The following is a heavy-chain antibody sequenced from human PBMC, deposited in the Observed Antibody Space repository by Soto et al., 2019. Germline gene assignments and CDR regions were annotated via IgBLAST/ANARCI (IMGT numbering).Heavy chain of an antibody. CDR1: GGSISSYY. Sequence: QVQLQESGPGLVKPSETLSLTCTVSGGSISSYYWSWIRQPPGKGLEWIGYIYYSGSTNYNPSLKRRVTISVVTSKNQASLRLSSVTAADTVVYYCARALILSGYYILEAFDIWGQGTMVTVSS. J-gene: IGHJ3*02. D-gene: IGHD3-9*01. CDR3: ARALILSGYYILEAFDI. V-gene: IGHV4-59*01. CDR2: IYYSGST.